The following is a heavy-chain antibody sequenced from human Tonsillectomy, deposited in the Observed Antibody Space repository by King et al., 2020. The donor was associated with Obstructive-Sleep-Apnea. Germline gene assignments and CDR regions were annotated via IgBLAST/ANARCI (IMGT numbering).Heavy chain of an antibody. D-gene: IGHD6-13*01. J-gene: IGHJ5*02. CDR2: ISSSSSTI. CDR3: AREKYSST. CDR1: GFTFSSYS. Sequence: VQLVESGGGLVQPGGSLRLFCAASGFTFSSYSMNWVRQAPGQGLEWVSYISSSSSTIYYADSVKGRFTISRDNAKNSLYLQMNSLRAADTAVYYCAREKYSSTWGQGTLVTVSS. V-gene: IGHV3-48*04.